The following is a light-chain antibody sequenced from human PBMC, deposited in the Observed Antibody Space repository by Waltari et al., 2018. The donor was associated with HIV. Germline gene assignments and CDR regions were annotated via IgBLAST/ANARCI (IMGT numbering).Light chain of an antibody. CDR2: SNN. Sequence: QSVLTQPPSASGTPGQRVTISCSGSSSNIGTNTVHWYQHLPGSAPKLPIYSNNQRPSGVPDRFSASKSGTSASLASSGLRSEDEAEYYCAAWDENLNGLFGGGTKLTVL. CDR1: SSNIGTNT. V-gene: IGLV1-44*01. J-gene: IGLJ3*02. CDR3: AAWDENLNGL.